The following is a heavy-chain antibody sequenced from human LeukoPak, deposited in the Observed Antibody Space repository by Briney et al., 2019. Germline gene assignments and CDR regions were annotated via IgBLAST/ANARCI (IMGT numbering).Heavy chain of an antibody. CDR3: AAWVRRYFDY. Sequence: SETLSLTCTVSGYSISSGYYWGWIRQPPGKGLEWLGSIYHSGSTYYNPSLKSRVTISVDTSKNRFSLKLSSVTAADTAVYYCAAWVRRYFDYWGQGTLVTVSS. J-gene: IGHJ4*02. CDR2: IYHSGST. D-gene: IGHD4/OR15-4a*01. V-gene: IGHV4-38-2*02. CDR1: GYSISSGYY.